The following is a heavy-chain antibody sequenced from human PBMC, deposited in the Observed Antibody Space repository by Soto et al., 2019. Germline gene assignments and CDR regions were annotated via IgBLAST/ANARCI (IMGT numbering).Heavy chain of an antibody. J-gene: IGHJ5*02. D-gene: IGHD6-6*01. Sequence: KPSETLSLTCAVSGGSISSGGYSWSWIRQPPGKGLEWIGYIYHSGSTYYNPSLKSRVTISVDRSKNQFSLKLSSVTAADTAVYYCARDRAEYSSSSKGEGWFDPWGQGTLVTVSS. CDR1: GGSISSGGYS. CDR3: ARDRAEYSSSSKGEGWFDP. CDR2: IYHSGST. V-gene: IGHV4-30-2*01.